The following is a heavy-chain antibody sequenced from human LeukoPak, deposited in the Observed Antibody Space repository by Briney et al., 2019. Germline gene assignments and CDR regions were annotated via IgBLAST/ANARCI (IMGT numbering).Heavy chain of an antibody. CDR1: GFTFSSYA. J-gene: IGHJ6*03. CDR3: AKDYSSTVTIYYYYYYMDV. V-gene: IGHV3-23*01. D-gene: IGHD4-17*01. Sequence: PGGSLRLSCAASGFTFSSYAMSWVRQAPGKGLEWVSGISGSGGSTSYADSVKGRFTISRDNSKNTLYLQMNSLRAEDTAVYYCAKDYSSTVTIYYYYYYMDVWGKGTTVTISS. CDR2: ISGSGGST.